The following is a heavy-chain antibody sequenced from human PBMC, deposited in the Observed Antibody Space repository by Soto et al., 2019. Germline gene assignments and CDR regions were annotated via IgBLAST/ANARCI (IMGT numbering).Heavy chain of an antibody. CDR2: IWYDGSNK. CDR3: ARDKGNYDFWSGYLPTYGKDV. Sequence: QVQLVESGGGVVQPGRSLRLSCAASGFTFSSYGMHWVRQAPGKGLEWVAVIWYDGSNKYYADSVKGRFTISRDNSKNTLYLQMNSLRAEDTAVYYCARDKGNYDFWSGYLPTYGKDVWGQGTTVTVSS. J-gene: IGHJ6*02. V-gene: IGHV3-33*01. D-gene: IGHD3-3*01. CDR1: GFTFSSYG.